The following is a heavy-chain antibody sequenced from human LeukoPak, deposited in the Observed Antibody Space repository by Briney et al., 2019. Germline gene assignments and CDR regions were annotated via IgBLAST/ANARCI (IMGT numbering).Heavy chain of an antibody. V-gene: IGHV3-74*01. CDR1: GFTFSSYW. CDR3: ARHCLTLSSSWYPHYYYYMDV. J-gene: IGHJ6*03. Sequence: PGGSLRLSCAASGFTFSSYWMHWVRQAPGKGLVWVSRINSDGSSTSYADSVKGRFTISRDNAKNTLYLQMNSLRAEDTAVYYCARHCLTLSSSWYPHYYYYMDVWGKGTTVTISS. D-gene: IGHD6-13*01. CDR2: INSDGSST.